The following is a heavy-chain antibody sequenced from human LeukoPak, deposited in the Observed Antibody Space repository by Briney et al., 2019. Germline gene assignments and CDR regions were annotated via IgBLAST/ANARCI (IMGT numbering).Heavy chain of an antibody. V-gene: IGHV1-2*02. CDR2: ISPNSGGT. J-gene: IGHJ5*02. Sequence: ASVKVSCKASGYTFTGYYMHWVRQAPGQGLEWMGWISPNSGGTNYAQKFQGRVTMTRDTSISTAYMELSRLRSDDTAVYYCARDVTTHYYGSGSHNWFDPWGQGTLVTVSS. D-gene: IGHD3-10*01. CDR3: ARDVTTHYYGSGSHNWFDP. CDR1: GYTFTGYY.